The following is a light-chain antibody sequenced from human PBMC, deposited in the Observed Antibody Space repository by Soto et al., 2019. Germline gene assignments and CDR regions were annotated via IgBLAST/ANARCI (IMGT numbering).Light chain of an antibody. CDR1: SSDVDFYNF. CDR2: EVS. J-gene: IGLJ1*01. V-gene: IGLV2-14*01. Sequence: QSALTQPASVAGSPGQSITISCTGTSSDVDFYNFVSWYQQHPGKAPKLIIYEVSNRSSGVSSRFSGSKSGNTASLTISGLRPEDEADYYCSSSKLTSYVLGNGTKLTVL. CDR3: SSSKLTSYV.